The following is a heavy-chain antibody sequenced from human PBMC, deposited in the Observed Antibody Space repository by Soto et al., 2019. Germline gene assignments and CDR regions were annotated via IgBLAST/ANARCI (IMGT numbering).Heavy chain of an antibody. J-gene: IGHJ5*02. CDR3: ARDDYYDSNNWFEH. V-gene: IGHV4-4*07. D-gene: IGHD3-22*01. Sequence: QVQLQESGPGLVKPSETLSLTCTVSGGSISTYYWSWIRQPAGKGLEWIGRVYSTGSTNYNPSLKSRVTMSADTSENQFSLKLNSVTAADTAVYYCARDDYYDSNNWFEHWGQGTPVTVSS. CDR2: VYSTGST. CDR1: GGSISTYY.